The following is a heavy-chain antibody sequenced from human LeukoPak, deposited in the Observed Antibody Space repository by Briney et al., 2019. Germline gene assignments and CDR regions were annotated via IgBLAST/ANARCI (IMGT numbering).Heavy chain of an antibody. CDR2: ISSSGSTI. D-gene: IGHD6-19*01. V-gene: IGHV3-48*03. J-gene: IGHJ3*02. Sequence: GGSLRLSCAASGFTFSSYEMNWVRQAPGKGLEWVSYISSSGSTIYCADSVKGRFTISRDNAKNSLYLQMNSLRAEDTAVYYCARDSGYSSGWYLAFDIWGQGTMVTVSS. CDR1: GFTFSSYE. CDR3: ARDSGYSSGWYLAFDI.